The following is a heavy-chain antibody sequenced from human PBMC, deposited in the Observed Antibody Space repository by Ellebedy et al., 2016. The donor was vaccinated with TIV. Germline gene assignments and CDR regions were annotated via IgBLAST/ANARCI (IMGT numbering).Heavy chain of an antibody. J-gene: IGHJ4*02. D-gene: IGHD6-19*01. V-gene: IGHV5-51*01. CDR3: ARHGAVAGFDY. Sequence: ASVKVSCKGSGYSFTSYWIGWVRQMPGKGLEWMGIIYPGDSDTRYSPSFQGQVTISADKSISTAYLRWSSLKASDTAMYYCARHGAVAGFDYWGQGTLVTVSS. CDR1: GYSFTSYW. CDR2: IYPGDSDT.